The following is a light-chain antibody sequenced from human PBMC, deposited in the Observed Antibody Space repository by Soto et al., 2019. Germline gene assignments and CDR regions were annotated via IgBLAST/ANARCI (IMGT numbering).Light chain of an antibody. CDR1: QRVSSSY. J-gene: IGKJ2*01. V-gene: IGKV3-20*01. Sequence: EIVLTQSPGTLSLSPGERATLSCRASQRVSSSYLAWYQQKPGQAPRLLIYGPSSRATGIPDRFSGSGSGTDFTLTISRLEPEDFAVYYCQQYGSTPQTFGQGTKLEIK. CDR2: GPS. CDR3: QQYGSTPQT.